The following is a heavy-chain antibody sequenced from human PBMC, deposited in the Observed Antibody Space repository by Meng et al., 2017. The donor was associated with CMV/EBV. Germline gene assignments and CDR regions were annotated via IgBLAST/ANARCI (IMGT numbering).Heavy chain of an antibody. CDR3: AVDWQPGIAFDI. D-gene: IGHD3/OR15-3a*01. V-gene: IGHV3-21*01. CDR1: GFTFSSYS. Sequence: GESLKISCAASGFTFSSYSMNWVRQAPGKGLEWVSSISSRSSYIYYADSVKGRFTISRDNAKNSLYLQMNSLRAEDTAVYYCAVDWQPGIAFDIWGQGTMVTVSS. CDR2: ISSRSSYI. J-gene: IGHJ3*02.